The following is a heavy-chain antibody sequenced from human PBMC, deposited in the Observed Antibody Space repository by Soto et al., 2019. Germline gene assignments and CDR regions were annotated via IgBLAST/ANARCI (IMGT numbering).Heavy chain of an antibody. D-gene: IGHD1-26*01. V-gene: IGHV3-66*01. CDR1: GFTVSSNY. CDR3: ARDFVVGGPTINYYYGMDV. J-gene: IGHJ6*02. Sequence: GGSLRLSCAASGFTVSSNYMSWVRQAPGKGLEWVSVIYSGGSTYYADSVKGRFTISRDNSKNTLFLQMNSLGAEDTAVYYCARDFVVGGPTINYYYGMDVWGQGTTVTVSS. CDR2: IYSGGST.